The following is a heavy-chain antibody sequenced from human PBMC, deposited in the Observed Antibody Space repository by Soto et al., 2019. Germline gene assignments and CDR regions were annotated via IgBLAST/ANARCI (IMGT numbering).Heavy chain of an antibody. CDR2: IYYSGST. Sequence: SETLSLTCTVSGGSISSGGDYWSWIRQHPGKGLEWIGYIYYSGSTYYNPSLKSRVTISVDTSKNQFSLKLSSVTAADTAIYYCARDSPGVQLEILADAFDIWGQGTMVTVSS. V-gene: IGHV4-31*03. CDR3: ARDSPGVQLEILADAFDI. J-gene: IGHJ3*02. CDR1: GGSISSGGDY. D-gene: IGHD1-1*01.